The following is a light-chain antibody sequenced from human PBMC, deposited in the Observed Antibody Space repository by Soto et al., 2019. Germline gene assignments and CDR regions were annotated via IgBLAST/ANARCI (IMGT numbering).Light chain of an antibody. CDR2: AAS. CDR3: QQANSLPYT. J-gene: IGKJ2*01. V-gene: IGKV1-12*01. CDR1: QGIGIY. Sequence: DIQMTQSPSSVSASVGDRVTITCRASQGIGIYLAWYQQKPGKAPKLLIYAASTLQSGVPSRFRGSGSGSDFALTISSLQPEDFATYFCQQANSLPYTFGQGTKVDIK.